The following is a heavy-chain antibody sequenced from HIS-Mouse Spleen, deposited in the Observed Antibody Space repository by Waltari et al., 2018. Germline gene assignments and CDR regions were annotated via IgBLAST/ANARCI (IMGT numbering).Heavy chain of an antibody. J-gene: IGHJ3*02. CDR1: GGSISSYY. CDR3: ARDFHDFWSGYYGGDKKHDAFDI. D-gene: IGHD3-3*01. V-gene: IGHV4-4*07. Sequence: QVQLQESGPGLVKPSETLSLTCTVSGGSISSYYRSWIRQPAGHGLEWIGRIYTSGSTNYNPSLKSRVTMSVDTSKNQFSLKLSSVTAADTAVYYCARDFHDFWSGYYGGDKKHDAFDIWGQGTMVTVSS. CDR2: IYTSGST.